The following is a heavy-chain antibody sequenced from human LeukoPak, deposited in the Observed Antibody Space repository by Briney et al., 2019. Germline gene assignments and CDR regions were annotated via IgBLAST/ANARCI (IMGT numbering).Heavy chain of an antibody. CDR3: ARGTSNTHCSGGSCYSGFAY. Sequence: PGGSLRLSCAASGFTFSSYAMHWVRQAPGKGLEWVAVISYDGSNKYYADSVKGRFTISRDNAKNSLYPQMNSLRAEDTAVYYCARGTSNTHCSGGSCYSGFAYWGQGTLVTVSS. CDR1: GFTFSSYA. J-gene: IGHJ4*02. CDR2: ISYDGSNK. D-gene: IGHD2-15*01. V-gene: IGHV3-30*04.